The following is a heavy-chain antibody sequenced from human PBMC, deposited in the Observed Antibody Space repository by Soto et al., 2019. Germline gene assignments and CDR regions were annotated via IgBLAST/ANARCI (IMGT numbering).Heavy chain of an antibody. Sequence: SETLSFTCSVSGASITSGGSYWTWIRQHPGKGLEWIGEIYHSGSTNYNPSLKSRVTISLDKSKNQFSLKLTSVTAADSAVYYCARDDHIVVVPTSLGAMDVWGQGTTVTVSS. V-gene: IGHV4-30-2*01. D-gene: IGHD2-2*01. CDR3: ARDDHIVVVPTSLGAMDV. CDR1: GASITSGGSY. J-gene: IGHJ6*02. CDR2: IYHSGST.